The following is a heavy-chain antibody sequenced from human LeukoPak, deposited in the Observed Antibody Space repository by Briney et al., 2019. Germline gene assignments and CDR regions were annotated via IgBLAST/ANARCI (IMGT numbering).Heavy chain of an antibody. CDR3: ARARGRFGFDP. J-gene: IGHJ5*02. V-gene: IGHV4-34*01. CDR2: INRSGST. Sequence: PSETLSLTCAVYGGSFSGYYWSWIRQPPGKGLEWIGEINRSGSTNYNPSLKSRVTISVDTSKNQFSLKLSSVTAADTAVYYCARARGRFGFDPWGQGTLVTVSS. D-gene: IGHD3-3*01. CDR1: GGSFSGYY.